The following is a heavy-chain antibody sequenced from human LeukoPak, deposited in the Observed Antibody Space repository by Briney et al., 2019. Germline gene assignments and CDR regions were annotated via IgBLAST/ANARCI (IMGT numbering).Heavy chain of an antibody. V-gene: IGHV3-20*04. CDR1: GFTFDDYG. Sequence: GGSLRLSCAASGFTFDDYGMSWVRQAPGKGLEWVSGINWNGGSTGYADSVKGRFTISRDNAKNSLYLQMNSLRAEDTALYYCARDNGDVVAPLMDVWGTGTTVTISS. D-gene: IGHD2-21*01. J-gene: IGHJ6*04. CDR2: INWNGGST. CDR3: ARDNGDVVAPLMDV.